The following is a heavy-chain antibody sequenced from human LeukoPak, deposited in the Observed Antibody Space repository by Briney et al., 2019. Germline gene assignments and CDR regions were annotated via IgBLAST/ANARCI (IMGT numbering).Heavy chain of an antibody. CDR2: IIPIFGTA. D-gene: IGHD3-22*01. V-gene: IGHV1-69*13. CDR3: ARPAGRNYYDGHDAFDI. Sequence: SVKVSCKASGGTFSSYAISWVRQAPGQGLEWMGGIIPIFGTANYAQKFQGRVTITADESTSTAYMELSSLRSEDTAVYYCARPAGRNYYDGHDAFDIWGQGTMVTVSS. CDR1: GGTFSSYA. J-gene: IGHJ3*02.